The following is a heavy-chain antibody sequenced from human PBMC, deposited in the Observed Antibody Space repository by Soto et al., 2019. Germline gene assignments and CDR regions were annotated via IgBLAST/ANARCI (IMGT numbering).Heavy chain of an antibody. CDR2: VSPDGSHA. J-gene: IGHJ4*02. D-gene: IGHD6-19*01. Sequence: EVQLVESGGGLVQPGGSLRLSCVASEFTFSRYWMHWVRQAPGQGLVCVSYVSPDGSHATYADSVKGRFTISRDNAKNTLYLQMNSLRAEDTAVYYCARGGSSGFKGNDYWGQGTLVTVSS. V-gene: IGHV3-74*03. CDR3: ARGGSSGFKGNDY. CDR1: EFTFSRYW.